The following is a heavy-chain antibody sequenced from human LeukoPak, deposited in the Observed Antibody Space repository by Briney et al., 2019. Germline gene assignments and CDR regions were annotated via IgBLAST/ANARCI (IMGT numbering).Heavy chain of an antibody. D-gene: IGHD2-2*02. CDR2: IYYSGST. V-gene: IGHV4-30-4*01. CDR3: ARHGRYCSSTSCYRNDAFDI. CDR1: GGSISSGDYY. Sequence: SETLSLTCTVSGGSISSGDYYWSWIRQPPGKGLEWIGYIYYSGSTYYNPSLKSRVTISVDTSKNQFSLKLSSVTAADTAVYYCARHGRYCSSTSCYRNDAFDIWGQGTMVTVSS. J-gene: IGHJ3*02.